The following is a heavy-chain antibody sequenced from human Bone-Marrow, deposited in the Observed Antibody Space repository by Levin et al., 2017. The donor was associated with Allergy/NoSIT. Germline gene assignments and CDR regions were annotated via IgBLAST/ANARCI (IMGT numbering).Heavy chain of an antibody. CDR1: GGPISTYY. CDR2: IYGSGDS. V-gene: IGHV4-59*01. D-gene: IGHD3-3*01. J-gene: IGHJ6*03. CDR3: ARGAYDFWGYYYYYHLDV. Sequence: ESLKISCTVSGGPISTYYWSWLRQPPGKGLEWIGFIYGSGDSDYNPSLKSRVTIAVDTSKNQFSLKLTSVTAADTAVYYCARGAYDFWGYYYYYHLDVWGKGTTVTVSS.